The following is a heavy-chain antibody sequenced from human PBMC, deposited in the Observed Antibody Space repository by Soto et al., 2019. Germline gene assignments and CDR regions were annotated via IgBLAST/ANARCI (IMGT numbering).Heavy chain of an antibody. CDR3: ASGLWNLQH. Sequence: PGGSLSLSCGASGFTFSNDWMSWVRQAPGKGLEWVANIKQDGSEKYYVDSVKGRFTISRDNTKNSLYLQMDSLGAEDTAVYFCASGLWNLQHWGQGTPVTVSS. D-gene: IGHD3-10*01. CDR1: GFTFSNDW. CDR2: IKQDGSEK. J-gene: IGHJ1*01. V-gene: IGHV3-7*01.